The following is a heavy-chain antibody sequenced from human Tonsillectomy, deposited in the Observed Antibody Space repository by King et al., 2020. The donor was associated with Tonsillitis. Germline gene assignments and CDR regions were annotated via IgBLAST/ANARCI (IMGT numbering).Heavy chain of an antibody. J-gene: IGHJ6*02. D-gene: IGHD3-22*01. CDR2: ISNDASNK. Sequence: VQLVESGGGVVQPGRSLRLSCAASGFTFSTYGMHWVRQAPGKGLEWVAVISNDASNKYSAGSVKGRFTISRDNSNNTLYLQMNSLRAEDTAVYYCAKDPLHLPAPLGYYYYGMDVWGQGTTVTVSS. V-gene: IGHV3-30*18. CDR1: GFTFSTYG. CDR3: AKDPLHLPAPLGYYYYGMDV.